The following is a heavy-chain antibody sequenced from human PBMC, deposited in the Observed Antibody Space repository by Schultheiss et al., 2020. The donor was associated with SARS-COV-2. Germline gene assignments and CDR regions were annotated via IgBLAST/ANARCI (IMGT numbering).Heavy chain of an antibody. D-gene: IGHD2-2*01. Sequence: SETLSLTCTVSGGSISSYYWSWIRQPPGKGLEWIGEINHSGSTNYNPSLKSRVTISVDTSKNQFSLKLSSVTAADTAVYYCARGGKYQRMDVWGKGTTVTVSS. V-gene: IGHV4-34*01. J-gene: IGHJ6*04. CDR3: ARGGKYQRMDV. CDR1: GGSISSYY. CDR2: INHSGST.